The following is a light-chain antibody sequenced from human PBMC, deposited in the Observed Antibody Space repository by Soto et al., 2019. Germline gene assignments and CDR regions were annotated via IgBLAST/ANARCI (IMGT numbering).Light chain of an antibody. CDR1: NRDVGSYIF. V-gene: IGLV2-11*01. CDR2: GVT. J-gene: IGLJ3*02. CDR3: CTYAGSFLL. Sequence: QSALTQPRSVSGSPGQPVTISCTGTNRDVGSYIFVSWYQPHPGKAPKLMIHGVTKRPSGVPDRLSGSKSGNTASLTISGLEHEDEADCYCCTYAGSFLLFGSGTKLTVL.